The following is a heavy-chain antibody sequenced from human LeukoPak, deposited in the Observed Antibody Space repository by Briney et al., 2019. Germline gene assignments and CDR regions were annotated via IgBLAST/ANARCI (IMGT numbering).Heavy chain of an antibody. D-gene: IGHD3-16*02. CDR3: ARGTAGYHSSYFDY. V-gene: IGHV3-74*01. CDR1: GFTFSSCA. Sequence: GGSLRLSCAASGFTFSSCAMSWVRQAPGKGLVWVSRINSDGSATAYADSVKGRFTISRDNAENTLYLQMNSLRAEDTAVYYCARGTAGYHSSYFDYWGQGTLVTVSS. J-gene: IGHJ4*02. CDR2: INSDGSAT.